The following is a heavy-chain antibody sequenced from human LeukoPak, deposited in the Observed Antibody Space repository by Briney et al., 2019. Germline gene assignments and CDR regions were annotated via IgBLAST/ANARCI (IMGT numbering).Heavy chain of an antibody. J-gene: IGHJ4*02. V-gene: IGHV4-39*01. Sequence: PSETLSLTCTVSGGSISSSSYYWGWIRQPPGKGLEWIGSIYYSGGTYYNPSLKSRVTISVDTSKNQFSLKLSSVTAADTAVYYCARHPEDYYYGPGGWGQGTLVTVSS. CDR1: GGSISSSSYY. CDR3: ARHPEDYYYGPGG. D-gene: IGHD3-10*01. CDR2: IYYSGGT.